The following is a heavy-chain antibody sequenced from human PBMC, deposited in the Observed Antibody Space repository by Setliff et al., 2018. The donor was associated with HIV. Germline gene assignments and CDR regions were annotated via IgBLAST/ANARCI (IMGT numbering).Heavy chain of an antibody. CDR2: INPSGGST. J-gene: IGHJ4*02. CDR3: ARDTGGRITMVRGVMGALDY. V-gene: IGHV1-46*02. D-gene: IGHD3-10*01. CDR1: GGSFNTYG. Sequence: GASVKVSCKASGGSFNTYGMHWVRQAPGQGLEWMGIINPSGGSTSYAQKFQGRVTMTRDTSTSTVYMELSSLRSEDTAVYYCARDTGGRITMVRGVMGALDYWGQGTLVTVSS.